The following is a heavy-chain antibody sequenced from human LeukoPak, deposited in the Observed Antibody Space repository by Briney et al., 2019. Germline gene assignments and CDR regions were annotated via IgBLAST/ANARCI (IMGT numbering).Heavy chain of an antibody. CDR3: ARGSLRRPLDY. D-gene: IGHD4-17*01. J-gene: IGHJ4*02. Sequence: SETLSLTCAVYGGSFSGYYWSWIRQPPGKGLEWIGEINHSGSTNYNPSLKSRVTISVGTSKNQFSLKLSSVTAADTAVYYCARGSLRRPLDYWGQGTLVTVSS. V-gene: IGHV4-34*01. CDR1: GGSFSGYY. CDR2: INHSGST.